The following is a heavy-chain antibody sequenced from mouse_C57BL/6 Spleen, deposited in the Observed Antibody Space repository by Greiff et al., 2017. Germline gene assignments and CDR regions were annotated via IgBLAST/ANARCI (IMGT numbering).Heavy chain of an antibody. CDR3: ARRTTVEGGYFDV. CDR2: IYPRSGNT. J-gene: IGHJ1*03. D-gene: IGHD1-1*01. CDR1: GYTFTSYG. Sequence: VQLQQSGAELARPGASVKLSCKASGYTFTSYGISWVKQRTGQGLEWIGEIYPRSGNTYYNEKFKGKATLTADKSSSTAYMELRSLTSEDSAVYFCARRTTVEGGYFDVWGTGTTVTVSS. V-gene: IGHV1-81*01.